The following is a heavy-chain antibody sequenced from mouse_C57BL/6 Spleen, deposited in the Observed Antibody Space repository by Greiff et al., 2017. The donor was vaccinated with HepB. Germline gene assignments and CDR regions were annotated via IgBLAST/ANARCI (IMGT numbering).Heavy chain of an antibody. Sequence: VQLKESEGGLVQPGSSMKLSCTASGFTFSDYYMAWVRQVPEKGLEWVANINYDGSSTYYLDSLKSRFIISRDNAKNILYLQMSSLKSEDTATYYCARDSYYDYAMDYWGQGTSVTVSS. CDR2: INYDGSST. D-gene: IGHD1-1*01. J-gene: IGHJ4*01. CDR1: GFTFSDYY. V-gene: IGHV5-16*01. CDR3: ARDSYYDYAMDY.